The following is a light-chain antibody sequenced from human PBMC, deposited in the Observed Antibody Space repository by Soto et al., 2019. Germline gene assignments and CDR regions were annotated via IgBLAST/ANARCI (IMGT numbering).Light chain of an antibody. CDR3: AAWDDSLNGVV. CDR1: SSNVGKNA. CDR2: YDD. Sequence: QSVLTQPPSVSEAPRQRVSISCSGSSSNVGKNAVNWYQQLPGKAPKLIIFYDDLLPSGVSDRFSGSKSGPSASLAISGLQSEDEADYYCAAWDDSLNGVVFGGGTQLTVL. V-gene: IGLV1-36*01. J-gene: IGLJ2*01.